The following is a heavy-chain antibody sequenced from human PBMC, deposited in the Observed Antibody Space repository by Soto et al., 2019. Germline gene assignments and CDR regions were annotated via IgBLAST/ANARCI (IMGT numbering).Heavy chain of an antibody. CDR3: AREIRRDYYYYHPLDV. CDR1: GFTFTDHY. V-gene: IGHV3-72*01. CDR2: TKNKPNNYTT. Sequence: PGGSLRLSCLASGFTFTDHYMDWVRQAPGTGLEWIARTKNKPNNYTTTYAASVKGRFTISRDDSESSLYLQMNNLKTEDTAVYYCAREIRRDYYYYHPLDVWGQGTTVTVSS. J-gene: IGHJ6*02.